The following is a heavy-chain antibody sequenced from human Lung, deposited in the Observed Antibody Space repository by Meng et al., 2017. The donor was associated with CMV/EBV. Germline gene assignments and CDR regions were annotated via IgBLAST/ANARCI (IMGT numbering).Heavy chain of an antibody. CDR2: ISAYNGNT. V-gene: IGHV1-18*01. CDR3: ARDRVLRGVNGLDV. Sequence: SXXVSXXASGYSFRTSGISWVRKAPGQGLEWMGWISAYNGNTTYTQKLQGRVTMTRDTSTRTVYMELRSLRSDDTAVYYCARDRVLRGVNGLDVWGQGTTVTVSS. D-gene: IGHD3-10*01. J-gene: IGHJ6*02. CDR1: GYSFRTSG.